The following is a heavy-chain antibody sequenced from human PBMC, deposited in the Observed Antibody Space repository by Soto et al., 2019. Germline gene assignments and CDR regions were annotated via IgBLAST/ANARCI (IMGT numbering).Heavy chain of an antibody. V-gene: IGHV3-11*06. CDR2: ISPGSRYP. Sequence: PGGSLRLSCARSGFAFSDYYMSWIRQAPGKGLEWLSYISPGSRYPAYADSVKGRFTIPRDNARRSLSLQMNSLTVDDTAIYYCVRGGGGGLFDPWGQGSMVTVSS. CDR3: VRGGGGGLFDP. D-gene: IGHD2-15*01. J-gene: IGHJ5*02. CDR1: GFAFSDYY.